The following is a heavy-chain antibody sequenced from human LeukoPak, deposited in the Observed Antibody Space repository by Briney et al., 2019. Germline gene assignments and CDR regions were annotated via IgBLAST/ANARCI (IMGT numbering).Heavy chain of an antibody. CDR3: ARGGLGTVTTEPFDY. Sequence: SETLSLTCTVSRYSISSGFYWGWIRQPPGKGLEGIGSIYHSGSIYYNPSLKSRVTISVDTSKNQFPLKLTSVTATDTAVYYCARGGLGTVTTEPFDYWAQGTLVTVSS. V-gene: IGHV4-38-2*02. D-gene: IGHD4-11*01. J-gene: IGHJ4*02. CDR1: RYSISSGFY. CDR2: IYHSGSI.